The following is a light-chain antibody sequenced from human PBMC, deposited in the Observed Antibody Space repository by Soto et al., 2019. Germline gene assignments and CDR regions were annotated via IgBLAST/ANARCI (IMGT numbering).Light chain of an antibody. CDR1: QSVTSNS. Sequence: EIVLTQSPGTLSLSSGERATLSCRASQSVTSNSLAWYQQRPGQAPRLLIYDASTRATGIPARFSGSGSGTDFTLTITSLEPEDFAVYYCQQRSNWPPTFGQGTKVDIK. V-gene: IGKV3D-20*02. CDR2: DAS. J-gene: IGKJ1*01. CDR3: QQRSNWPPT.